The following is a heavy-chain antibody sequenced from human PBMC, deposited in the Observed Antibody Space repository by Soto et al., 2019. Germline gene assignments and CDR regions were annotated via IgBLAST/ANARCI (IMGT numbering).Heavy chain of an antibody. Sequence: QVQLVQSGAEVKKPGASVNVSCKASGYTFTVYYMHWVRQAPGQGLEWMGWINPKSGGTMYPQKFQGGVTMTWDTSISTAYMALTRLRSDDTAVYYCARDLAKGGGSAGFDYWGPGTLVTVSS. CDR3: ARDLAKGGGSAGFDY. D-gene: IGHD1-26*01. CDR1: GYTFTVYY. J-gene: IGHJ4*02. V-gene: IGHV1-2*02. CDR2: INPKSGGT.